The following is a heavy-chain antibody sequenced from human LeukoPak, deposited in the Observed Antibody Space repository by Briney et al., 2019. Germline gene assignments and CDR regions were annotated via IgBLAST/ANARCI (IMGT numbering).Heavy chain of an antibody. CDR3: ARGAVLYSSSFWSDY. J-gene: IGHJ4*02. V-gene: IGHV4-4*02. CDR1: GFTLSSYAM. Sequence: GSLRLSCAASGFTLSSYAMSWVRQPPGKGLEWIGEIYHDGSTNYNPSLRSRVTISVDKSKNQFSLKVSSVTAADTAVYYCARGAVLYSSSFWSDYWGQGILVTVSS. D-gene: IGHD6-13*01. CDR2: IYHDGST.